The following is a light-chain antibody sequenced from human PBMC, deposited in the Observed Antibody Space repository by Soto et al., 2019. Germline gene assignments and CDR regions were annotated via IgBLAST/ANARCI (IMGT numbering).Light chain of an antibody. Sequence: EIVLPQSPATLSLSPGERATLSCRASQSVSSYLAWYQQKPGQAPRLLIYDASNRAPGIPARFSGSGSGTDFTLTISSLEPEDFAVYYCQQRSNWPQFTCGPGTKVDI. J-gene: IGKJ3*01. CDR2: DAS. V-gene: IGKV3-11*01. CDR1: QSVSSY. CDR3: QQRSNWPQFT.